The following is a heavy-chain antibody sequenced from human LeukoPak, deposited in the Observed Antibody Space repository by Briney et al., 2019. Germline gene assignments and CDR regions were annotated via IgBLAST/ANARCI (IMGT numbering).Heavy chain of an antibody. CDR1: GGSISSGGYY. Sequence: SETLSLTCTVSGGSISSGGYYWSWIRQYPGKGLEWFGYIYNSGSPYYNPSLKRRVTVSAAASKNQFSLKLYSVTAADTAVYYCARGYYHDSNGYFWFDPWGQGTLVTVSS. CDR2: IYNSGSP. D-gene: IGHD3-22*01. J-gene: IGHJ5*02. CDR3: ARGYYHDSNGYFWFDP. V-gene: IGHV4-31*03.